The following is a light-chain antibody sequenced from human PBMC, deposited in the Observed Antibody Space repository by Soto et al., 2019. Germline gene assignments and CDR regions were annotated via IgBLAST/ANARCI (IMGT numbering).Light chain of an antibody. V-gene: IGLV2-14*01. Sequence: QSALTQPASVSGSPGQSITISCTGTSSDVGGYNYVSWYQQYPGKAPKLMIYEVSNRPSGVSNRFSGSKSGNTASLTISGVQAEDEAYYYCSSYTSRNTRVFGTGTKLTVL. CDR1: SSDVGGYNY. CDR2: EVS. CDR3: SSYTSRNTRV. J-gene: IGLJ1*01.